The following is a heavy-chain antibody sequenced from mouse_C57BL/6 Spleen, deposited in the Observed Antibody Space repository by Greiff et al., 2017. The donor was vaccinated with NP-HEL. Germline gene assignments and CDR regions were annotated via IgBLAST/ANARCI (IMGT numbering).Heavy chain of an antibody. CDR3: AREEVVAKYFDY. D-gene: IGHD1-1*01. J-gene: IGHJ2*01. CDR2: IYPRSGNT. Sequence: QVQLQQSGAELARPGASVKLSCKASGYTFTSYGISWVKQRTGQGLEWIGEIYPRSGNTYYNEKFKGKATLTADKSSSTAYMELRSLTSEDSAVYFCAREEVVAKYFDYWGQGTTLTVSS. V-gene: IGHV1-81*01. CDR1: GYTFTSYG.